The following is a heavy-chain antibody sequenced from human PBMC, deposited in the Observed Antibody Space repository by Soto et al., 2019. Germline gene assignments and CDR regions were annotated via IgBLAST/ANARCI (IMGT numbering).Heavy chain of an antibody. J-gene: IGHJ3*01. D-gene: IGHD4-4*01. V-gene: IGHV1-46*03. Sequence: QVQLVQSGAEVKKPGASVRVSCKASGYTFTNYYIDWVRQAPGQGLEWMGIINPNGGSTTYVQKCQGSITMTRETSTGTVCIELSSLGSEDTAVYYCARAAWTQVTNRMNDVFDVWGQGTMVTVSS. CDR1: GYTFTNYY. CDR2: INPNGGST. CDR3: ARAAWTQVTNRMNDVFDV.